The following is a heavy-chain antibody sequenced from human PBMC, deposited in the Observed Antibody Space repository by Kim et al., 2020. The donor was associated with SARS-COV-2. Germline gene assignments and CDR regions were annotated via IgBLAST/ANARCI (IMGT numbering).Heavy chain of an antibody. V-gene: IGHV7-4-1*02. CDR2: INTNTGNP. CDR1: GYSFTTYA. D-gene: IGHD3-16*01. Sequence: ASVKVSCKASGYSFTTYAMNWVRQAPGQGLEWMGWINTNTGNPAYAQGFTGRFVFSLDTSVSTAYLQISSLKAEDTAVYYCARDLSYDYLWGSDGYPFDHWGQGTLVTVSS. J-gene: IGHJ5*02. CDR3: ARDLSYDYLWGSDGYPFDH.